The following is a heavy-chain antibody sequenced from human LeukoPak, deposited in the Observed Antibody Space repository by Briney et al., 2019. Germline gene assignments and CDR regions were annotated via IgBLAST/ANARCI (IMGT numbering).Heavy chain of an antibody. J-gene: IGHJ4*02. CDR3: ARSLSTTGLR. CDR1: GGSISSSTYY. CDR2: INYSGNT. D-gene: IGHD1-1*01. V-gene: IGHV4-39*01. Sequence: SETLSLTCSVSGGSISSSTYYWGWIRQPPGKGLEWIGSINYSGNTYYNPSLKNRVTISVDTSKNQFSLKLSSVTAADTAVYYCARSLSTTGLRWGQGTLVTVSS.